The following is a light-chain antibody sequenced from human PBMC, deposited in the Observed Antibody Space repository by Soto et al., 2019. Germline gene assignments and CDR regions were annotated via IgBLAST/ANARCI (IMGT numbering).Light chain of an antibody. CDR3: QQYGSSLSIT. Sequence: EIVLTQSPGTLSLSPGERATLSCRASQSVSSSYLAWYQQKPGQAPRLLIYGASSRATGIPDRFSGSGSGTDFTLTISRLEPEDFVVYYCQQYGSSLSITFGQGTRLEIK. CDR1: QSVSSSY. CDR2: GAS. J-gene: IGKJ5*01. V-gene: IGKV3-20*01.